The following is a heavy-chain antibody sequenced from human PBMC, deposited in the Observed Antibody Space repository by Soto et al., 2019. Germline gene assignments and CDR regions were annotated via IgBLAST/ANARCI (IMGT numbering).Heavy chain of an antibody. D-gene: IGHD2-2*01. CDR3: ARSFRCSSTSCYGGFDY. V-gene: IGHV1-2*04. CDR2: INPNSGGT. Sequence: GASVKVSCNASGYTFTGYYMHLVRQAPGQGLEWMGWINPNSGGTNYAQKFQGWVTMTRDTSISTAYMELSRLRSDDTAVYYCARSFRCSSTSCYGGFDYWGQGTLVTVSS. CDR1: GYTFTGYY. J-gene: IGHJ4*02.